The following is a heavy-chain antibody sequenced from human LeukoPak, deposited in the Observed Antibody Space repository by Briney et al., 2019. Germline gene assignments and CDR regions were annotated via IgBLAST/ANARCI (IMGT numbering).Heavy chain of an antibody. CDR3: ARGLGSSTSRHTFDI. D-gene: IGHD2-2*01. V-gene: IGHV3-23*01. CDR2: ISGSGGST. Sequence: GGSLRLSCAASGFSSSSYVMSWVRQAPGKGLEWVSAISGSGGSTYFADSVKGRFTISRDNSKNTLYLQMNSLGAEDTAIYYCARGLGSSTSRHTFDIWGQGTMVTVSS. J-gene: IGHJ3*02. CDR1: GFSSSSYV.